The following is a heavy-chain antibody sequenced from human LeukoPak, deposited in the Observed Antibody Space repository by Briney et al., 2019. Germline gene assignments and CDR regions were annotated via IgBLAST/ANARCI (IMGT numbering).Heavy chain of an antibody. V-gene: IGHV3-9*01. J-gene: IGHJ6*02. Sequence: GGSLRLSCAASGFTFDDYAMHWVRQAPGKGLEWVSGISWNSGSIGYADSVKGRFTISRDNAKNYLYLQMNSLRAEDTALYYCAKSPIYYYYYGIDVWGQGTTVTVSS. CDR1: GFTFDDYA. CDR2: ISWNSGSI. CDR3: AKSPIYYYYYGIDV.